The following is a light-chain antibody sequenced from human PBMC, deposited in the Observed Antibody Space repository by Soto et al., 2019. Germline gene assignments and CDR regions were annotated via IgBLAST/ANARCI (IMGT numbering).Light chain of an antibody. CDR2: KND. J-gene: IGLJ1*01. CDR3: AAWDNSLNGPYG. CDR1: ESNIGKNE. Sequence: QSLLAQPPSASSSPGQRVTISCSGSESNIGKNEVNWYQHRPGAAPKVVIYKNDRRPSGVPGRFSGSKSGTSASLAISGLHSEDEGDYYCAAWDNSLNGPYGFGTGTKVTVL. V-gene: IGLV1-44*01.